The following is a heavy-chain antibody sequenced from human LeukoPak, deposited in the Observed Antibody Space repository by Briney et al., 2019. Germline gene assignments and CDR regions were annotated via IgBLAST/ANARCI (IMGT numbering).Heavy chain of an antibody. V-gene: IGHV3-7*01. CDR3: ARDSPSYCSGGSCYAYYFDY. Sequence: GGSLRLFCAASGFTFSSYWMSWVRQAPGKGLEWVANIKQDGSEKYYVDSVKGRFTISRDNAKNSLYLQMNSLRAEDTAVYYCARDSPSYCSGGSCYAYYFDYWGQGTLVTVSS. J-gene: IGHJ4*02. CDR2: IKQDGSEK. D-gene: IGHD2-15*01. CDR1: GFTFSSYW.